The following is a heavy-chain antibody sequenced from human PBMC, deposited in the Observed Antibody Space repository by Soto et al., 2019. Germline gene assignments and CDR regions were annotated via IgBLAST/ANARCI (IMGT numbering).Heavy chain of an antibody. J-gene: IGHJ4*02. CDR2: IIPLYGTV. CDR3: ARVRVIRGVIPSHFGL. CDR1: GGTFNSYG. V-gene: IGHV1-69*06. Sequence: QAHLAQSGAEVKKPGSSVTVSCKASGGTFNSYGISWVRQAPGQGLDWMGVIIPLYGTVNYAQKFHGRVSITADKSTSTAYMDLHSLRSDETAVYYCARVRVIRGVIPSHFGLWGQGTQVTVSS. D-gene: IGHD3-10*01.